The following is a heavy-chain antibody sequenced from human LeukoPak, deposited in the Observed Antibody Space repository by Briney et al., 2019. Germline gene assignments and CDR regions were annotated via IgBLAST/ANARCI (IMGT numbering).Heavy chain of an antibody. V-gene: IGHV4-31*03. Sequence: PSETLSLTCTVSGGSISSGEHYWSWIRQHPGEGLECVGYIHYSGSTYYNPSLGSRVTISIDTSKRQFSLRLSSLTAADTAVYYCARGAARGIDYWGRGTLVTVSS. CDR2: IHYSGST. D-gene: IGHD6-6*01. J-gene: IGHJ4*02. CDR1: GGSISSGEHY. CDR3: ARGAARGIDY.